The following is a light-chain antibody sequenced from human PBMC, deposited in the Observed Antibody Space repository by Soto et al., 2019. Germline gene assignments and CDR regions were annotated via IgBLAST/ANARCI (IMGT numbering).Light chain of an antibody. CDR1: QTISTY. CDR2: AAS. V-gene: IGKV1-39*01. CDR3: QQSYSSPWT. J-gene: IGKJ1*01. Sequence: DIQMTQSPSSLSASVGDRVTITCRASQTISTYLNWYQQRPGKAPKLLIYAASTLLSGVPLRFTGGGSGTDFTLTIDSLQPVDFATYYCQQSYSSPWTFGQGTKVEMK.